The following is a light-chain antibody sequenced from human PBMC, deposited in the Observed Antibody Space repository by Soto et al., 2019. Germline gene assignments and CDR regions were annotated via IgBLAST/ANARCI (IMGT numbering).Light chain of an antibody. CDR3: QSYDSTLSARYV. CDR2: GNI. Sequence: QAVVTQPPSVSRAPGQRVTISCTGSSSNIGAGYDVHWYQQRPGTAPKLLIFGNINRPSGVPDRFSGSKSGTSASLAITGLQAEDEGDYYCQSYDSTLSARYVFGTGTKLTVL. V-gene: IGLV1-40*01. J-gene: IGLJ1*01. CDR1: SSNIGAGYD.